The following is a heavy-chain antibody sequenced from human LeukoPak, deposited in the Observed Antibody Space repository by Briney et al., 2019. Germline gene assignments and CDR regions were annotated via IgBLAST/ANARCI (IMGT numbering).Heavy chain of an antibody. CDR1: GGSVSSGSYY. Sequence: PSETLSLTCTVSGGSVSSGSYYWSWIRQPPGKGLEWIGYIYYSGSTNYNPSLKSRVTISVDTSKNQFSLKLSSVTAADTAVYYCARHCSRTSCGGMDVWGKGTTVTVSS. D-gene: IGHD2-2*01. CDR3: ARHCSRTSCGGMDV. V-gene: IGHV4-61*01. CDR2: IYYSGST. J-gene: IGHJ6*04.